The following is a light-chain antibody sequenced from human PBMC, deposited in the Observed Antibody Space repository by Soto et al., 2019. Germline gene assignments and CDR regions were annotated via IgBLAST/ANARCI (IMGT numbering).Light chain of an antibody. CDR3: QVWDSSSDHREV. J-gene: IGLJ1*01. CDR1: NIGSKS. Sequence: SYELTQPPWVSVAPGQTARITCGGNNIGSKSVHWYQQKPGQAPVLVIYDDGDRPSGIPERFSGSNSGNTATLTISRVEVGDEADYFCQVWDSSSDHREVFGNGTKLTVL. V-gene: IGLV3-21*02. CDR2: DDG.